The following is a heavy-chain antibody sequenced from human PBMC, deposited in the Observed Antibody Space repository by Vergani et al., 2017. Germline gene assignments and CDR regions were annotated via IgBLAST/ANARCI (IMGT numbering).Heavy chain of an antibody. Sequence: QVQLVQSGAEVKKPGASVKVSCKASGYTFTSYGISWVRQAPGQGLEWMGWISAYNGNTNYAQKLQGRVTMTTDTSTSTAYMELSSLRSEDTAVYYCATRGHYDILTGPNRLPNWFDPWGQGTLVTVSS. CDR2: ISAYNGNT. D-gene: IGHD3-9*01. V-gene: IGHV1-18*01. J-gene: IGHJ5*02. CDR3: ATRGHYDILTGPNRLPNWFDP. CDR1: GYTFTSYG.